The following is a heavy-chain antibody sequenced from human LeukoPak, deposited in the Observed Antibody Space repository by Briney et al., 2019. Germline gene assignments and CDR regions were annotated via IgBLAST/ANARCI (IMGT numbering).Heavy chain of an antibody. CDR1: GFTFSSYT. CDR2: ISGSGGST. D-gene: IGHD4-23*01. V-gene: IGHV3-23*01. CDR3: ARHYGGNSIRFYFDY. Sequence: PGGSLRLSCAASGFTFSSYTMSWVRQAPGKGLEWVSAISGSGGSTYYADSVKGRFTISRDNSKSMLYLQMNSLRAENTAVYYCARHYGGNSIRFYFDYWGQGTLVTVSS. J-gene: IGHJ4*02.